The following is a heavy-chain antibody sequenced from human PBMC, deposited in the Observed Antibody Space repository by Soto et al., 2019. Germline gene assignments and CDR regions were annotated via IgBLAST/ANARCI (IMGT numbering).Heavy chain of an antibody. CDR2: ISYDGSNK. CDR1: GFTFSSYA. V-gene: IGHV3-30-3*01. J-gene: IGHJ6*02. CDR3: AKGRGYSYEGIYYYGMDV. D-gene: IGHD5-18*01. Sequence: QVQLAESGGGVVQPGRSLRLSCAASGFTFSSYAMHWVRQAPGKGLEWVAVISYDGSNKYYADSVKGRFTISRDNSKNTLYLQMNSLRAEDTAVYYCAKGRGYSYEGIYYYGMDVWGQGTTVTVSS.